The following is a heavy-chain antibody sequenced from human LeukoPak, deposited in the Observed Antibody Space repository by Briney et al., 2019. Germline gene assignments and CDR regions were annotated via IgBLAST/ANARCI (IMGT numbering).Heavy chain of an antibody. CDR3: ARGGLLGVVVAATSPGIDY. CDR2: INHSGST. Sequence: SETLSLTCAVYGGSFSGYYWSWIRQPPGKGLEWIGEINHSGSTNYNPSLKSRVTISVDTSKNQFSLKLSSVTAADTAVYYCARGGLLGVVVAATSPGIDYWGQGTLVTVSS. V-gene: IGHV4-34*01. CDR1: GGSFSGYY. D-gene: IGHD2-15*01. J-gene: IGHJ4*02.